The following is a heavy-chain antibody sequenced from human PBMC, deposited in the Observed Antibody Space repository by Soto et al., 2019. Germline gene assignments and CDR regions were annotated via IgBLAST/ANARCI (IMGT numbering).Heavy chain of an antibody. CDR1: GGSISSGGYS. J-gene: IGHJ4*02. V-gene: IGHV4-30-2*01. Sequence: PSETLSLTCAVSGGSISSGGYSWSWIRQPPGKGLEWIGYIYHSGSTYYNPSLKSRVTISVDRSKNQFSLKLSSVTAADTAVYYCAREYGLQLRYFDYWGQGTLVTVSS. D-gene: IGHD4-4*01. CDR2: IYHSGST. CDR3: AREYGLQLRYFDY.